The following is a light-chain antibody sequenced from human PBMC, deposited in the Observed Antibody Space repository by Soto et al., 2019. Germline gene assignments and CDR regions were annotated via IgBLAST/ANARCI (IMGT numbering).Light chain of an antibody. CDR1: QSVGSN. Sequence: EIVMTQSPATLSVSPGERATLSCRASQSVGSNLAWYQQKPGQAPRLLIYGASTRATGIPARFSGSGSGTEFTVTISSLLSEDFAIYFCQQYNNWPPDRTFGQGTKVEIK. CDR3: QQYNNWPPDRT. V-gene: IGKV3-15*01. J-gene: IGKJ1*01. CDR2: GAS.